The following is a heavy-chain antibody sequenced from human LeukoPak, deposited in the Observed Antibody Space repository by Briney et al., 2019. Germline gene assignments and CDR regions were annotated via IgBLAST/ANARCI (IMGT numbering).Heavy chain of an antibody. J-gene: IGHJ4*02. D-gene: IGHD2-21*01. Sequence: TGGSLRLSCAASRFTFSSYGMHWVRQAPGKGLEWVAYIRFDGSSKDYADSVKGRFTISRDNSKNTLYLQMNSLRAEDTAVYYCAKDLATKGNCGGDCYSFDNWGQGTLVTVSS. CDR3: AKDLATKGNCGGDCYSFDN. CDR2: IRFDGSSK. V-gene: IGHV3-30*02. CDR1: RFTFSSYG.